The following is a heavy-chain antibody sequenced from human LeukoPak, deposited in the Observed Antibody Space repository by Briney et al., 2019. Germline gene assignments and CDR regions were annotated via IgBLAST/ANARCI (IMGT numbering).Heavy chain of an antibody. CDR2: IYHSGRT. CDR3: ARVSITFGGVIVAYYFDY. CDR1: GYSIISTYY. D-gene: IGHD3-16*02. Sequence: SETLSLTCTVSGYSIISTYYWGWIRQPPGKGLEWVATIYHSGRTFYNPSLKSRVTISVDTSKNQFSLKLSSVTAADTAVYYCARVSITFGGVIVAYYFDYWGQGTLVTVSS. J-gene: IGHJ4*02. V-gene: IGHV4-38-2*02.